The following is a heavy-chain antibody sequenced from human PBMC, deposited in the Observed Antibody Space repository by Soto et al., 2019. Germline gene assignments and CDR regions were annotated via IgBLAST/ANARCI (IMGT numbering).Heavy chain of an antibody. CDR1: GYRLTTYW. CDR2: IYPGDSDN. Sequence: VQLVQSGAEVKRPGESLKISCKGSGYRLTTYWIGCVRQLPGKGLEWMGIIYPGDSDNRYSPYFEGQVTISADKSNSAAYLQWSNLRASDSAMYYCAGADGCSGSRCFSAEYFQHWGQGTPVSVSS. D-gene: IGHD2-15*01. J-gene: IGHJ1*01. V-gene: IGHV5-51*03. CDR3: AGADGCSGSRCFSAEYFQH.